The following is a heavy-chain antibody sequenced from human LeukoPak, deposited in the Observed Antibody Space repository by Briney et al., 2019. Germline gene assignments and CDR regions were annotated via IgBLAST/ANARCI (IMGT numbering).Heavy chain of an antibody. J-gene: IGHJ4*02. CDR2: MYYSGST. D-gene: IGHD3-16*01. V-gene: IGHV4-34*01. CDR3: ARVINLIPFDY. CDR1: GGSFSGYY. Sequence: SETLSLTCAVYGGSFSGYYWSWIRQPPGKGLEWIASMYYSGSTYFNPSLKSRVTISVDTSKSQFSLKLSSVTAADTALYYCARVINLIPFDYWGQGTLVTVSS.